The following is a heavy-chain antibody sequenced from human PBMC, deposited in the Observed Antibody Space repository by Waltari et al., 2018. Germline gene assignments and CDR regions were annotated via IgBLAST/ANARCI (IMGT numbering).Heavy chain of an antibody. J-gene: IGHJ6*03. V-gene: IGHV4-31*03. Sequence: QVQLQESGPGLVKPSQTLSLTCTVSAGSNSRGCYYWSWIRQHPGKGLEWIVYSYYSGSNYYNPSLKSRVTISVDTSKNQLYLKMSSVTAEDTAVYYCARSPADYSNYEPSYYYYDMDVWGKGTTVTVSS. D-gene: IGHD4-4*01. CDR1: AGSNSRGCYY. CDR3: ARSPADYSNYEPSYYYYDMDV. CDR2: SYYSGSN.